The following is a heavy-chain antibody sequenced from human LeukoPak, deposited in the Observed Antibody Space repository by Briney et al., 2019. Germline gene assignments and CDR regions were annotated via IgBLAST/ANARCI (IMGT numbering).Heavy chain of an antibody. D-gene: IGHD3-10*01. CDR3: ARVYRGPRIYYFDY. J-gene: IGHJ4*02. CDR1: GGSISSGSYY. Sequence: SETLSLTCTVSGGSISSGSYYWSWIRQPAGKGLEWIGYIYYSGSTNYNPSLKSRVTISVDTSKNQFSLKLSSVTAADTAVYYCARVYRGPRIYYFDYWGQGTLVTVSS. V-gene: IGHV4-61*10. CDR2: IYYSGST.